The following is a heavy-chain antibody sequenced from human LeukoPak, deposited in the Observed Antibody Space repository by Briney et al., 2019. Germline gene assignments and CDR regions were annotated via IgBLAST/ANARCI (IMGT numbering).Heavy chain of an antibody. J-gene: IGHJ4*02. D-gene: IGHD6-13*01. CDR1: GGSISSSSYF. V-gene: IGHV4-39*07. Sequence: PSETLSLTCTVSGGSISSSSYFWGWIRQPPGKGLEWIGSIYYSGSTYYNPSLKSRVTMSINTSKNQFSLRLSSVTAADTAMYYCARDDYSSLDYWGQGTQVTVPS. CDR3: ARDDYSSLDY. CDR2: IYYSGST.